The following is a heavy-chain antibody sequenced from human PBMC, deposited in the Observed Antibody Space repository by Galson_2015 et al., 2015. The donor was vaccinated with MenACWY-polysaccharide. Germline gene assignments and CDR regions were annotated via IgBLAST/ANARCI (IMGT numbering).Heavy chain of an antibody. J-gene: IGHJ4*02. Sequence: SLRLSCAASGFTFSSSVMSWVRQAPGKGLEWVAVIVGSGANTYYTDSVKGRFIISRDNSKNTVYLQMGSLRAEDTAVYYCAKVAVAGPMSFFDYWGQGTLVTVSS. V-gene: IGHV3-23*01. CDR2: IVGSGANT. CDR3: AKVAVAGPMSFFDY. D-gene: IGHD6-19*01. CDR1: GFTFSSSV.